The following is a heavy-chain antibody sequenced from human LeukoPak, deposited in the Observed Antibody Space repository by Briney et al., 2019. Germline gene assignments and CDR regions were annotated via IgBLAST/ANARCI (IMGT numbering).Heavy chain of an antibody. D-gene: IGHD2-15*01. Sequence: PRGSLRLSCAASGFSFSNHGMNWVRQAPGKGLEWVAVVTYDGNHKNYADSVKGRFTISRDNSKNTLYLQMNSLRAEDTAVFYCARGSCSGGSCPYDFWGQGTLVTVSS. CDR2: VTYDGNHK. J-gene: IGHJ4*02. V-gene: IGHV3-33*05. CDR3: ARGSCSGGSCPYDF. CDR1: GFSFSNHG.